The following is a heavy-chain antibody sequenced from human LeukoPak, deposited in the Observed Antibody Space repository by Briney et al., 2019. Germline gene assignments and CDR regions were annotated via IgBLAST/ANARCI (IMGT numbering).Heavy chain of an antibody. CDR1: GFTVSNNY. CDR2: IYSGGST. J-gene: IGHJ6*02. Sequence: GGSLRLSCVVSGFTVSNNYMSWVRQAPRKGLEWVSLIYSGGSTYYADSVKGRFTISRDNSKNTVYLQMNSLRAEDTAMYYCAREDYSSGWYYYYYGMDVWGQGTTVTVSS. CDR3: AREDYSSGWYYYYYGMDV. V-gene: IGHV3-53*01. D-gene: IGHD6-19*01.